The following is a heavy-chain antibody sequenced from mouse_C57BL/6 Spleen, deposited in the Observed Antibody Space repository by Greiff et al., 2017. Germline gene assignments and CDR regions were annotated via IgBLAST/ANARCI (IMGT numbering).Heavy chain of an antibody. J-gene: IGHJ2*01. V-gene: IGHV3-1*01. Sequence: EVQLQQSGPGMVKPSQSLSLTCTVTGYSITSGYDWHWIRHFPGNKLEWMGYISYSGSTNYNPSLKSRISITHDTSKNHFFLKLNSVTTEDTATYYCARGGYGNYFDYWGQGTTLTVSS. CDR2: ISYSGST. CDR1: GYSITSGYD. CDR3: ARGGYGNYFDY. D-gene: IGHD1-1*01.